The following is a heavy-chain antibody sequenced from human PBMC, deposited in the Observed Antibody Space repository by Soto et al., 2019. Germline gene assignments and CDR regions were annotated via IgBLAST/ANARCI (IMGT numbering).Heavy chain of an antibody. Sequence: GGSLRLSCVVSGFTFSMYWMHWVRQVPGQRPLWVSRISDDGSTTNYADSVRGRFTISRDNSKNTLYLQMNNLNPDDTAIYYCTRGPRAYSSGTGDHWGQGTPVTVSS. CDR1: GFTFSMYW. V-gene: IGHV3-74*01. D-gene: IGHD2-15*01. J-gene: IGHJ4*02. CDR2: ISDDGSTT. CDR3: TRGPRAYSSGTGDH.